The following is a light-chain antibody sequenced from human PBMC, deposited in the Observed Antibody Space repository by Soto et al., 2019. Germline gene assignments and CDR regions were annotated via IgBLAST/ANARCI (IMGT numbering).Light chain of an antibody. Sequence: QSVLTQPPSVSAAPGQKVTISCSGSSSNIGNDYVSWYQHLPGTAHKLLIYDNDKRPSGIPDRFYGSKSGTSATLGITGLQIGDEADYYCGTWDSSLSAGVFGGGTKLTVL. V-gene: IGLV1-51*01. CDR1: SSNIGNDY. CDR2: DND. CDR3: GTWDSSLSAGV. J-gene: IGLJ2*01.